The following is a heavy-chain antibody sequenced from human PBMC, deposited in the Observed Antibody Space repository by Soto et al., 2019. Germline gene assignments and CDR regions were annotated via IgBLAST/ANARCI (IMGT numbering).Heavy chain of an antibody. Sequence: QVQLVESGGGVVQPGRSLRLSCAASGFTFSSYAMHWVRQAPGKGLEWVAVISYDGSNKYYADSVKGRFTISRDNSKNTLYLQMNSLTAEYTAVYYCASPIPCSGGRCYHPGGQGTLVTVSS. J-gene: IGHJ4*02. D-gene: IGHD2-15*01. CDR3: ASPIPCSGGRCYHP. V-gene: IGHV3-30-3*01. CDR1: GFTFSSYA. CDR2: ISYDGSNK.